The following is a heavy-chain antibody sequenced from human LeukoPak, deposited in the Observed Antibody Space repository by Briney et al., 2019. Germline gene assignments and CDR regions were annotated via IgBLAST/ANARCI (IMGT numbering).Heavy chain of an antibody. CDR3: ARGGGGCSGGSCYSSYYGMDV. Sequence: GGSLRLSCAASGFTFSTYGMHWVRQAPGKGLEWVALIWYDGSNQYYADSVKGRFTISRDNSKNTLYLQMNSLRVEDTAVYYCARGGGGCSGGSCYSSYYGMDVWGQGATVTVSS. V-gene: IGHV3-33*01. J-gene: IGHJ6*02. CDR1: GFTFSTYG. D-gene: IGHD2-15*01. CDR2: IWYDGSNQ.